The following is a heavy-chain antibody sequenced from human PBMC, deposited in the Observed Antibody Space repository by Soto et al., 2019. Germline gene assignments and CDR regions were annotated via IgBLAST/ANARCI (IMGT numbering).Heavy chain of an antibody. Sequence: SVKVSCKASGGTFSSYAISWVRQAPGQGLEWMGGIIPIFGTANYAQKFQGRVTITADKSTSTAYMEMSSLRSEDTAVYYCARQLLTIFGVVISKDYYYGMDVWGKGTTVTVSA. V-gene: IGHV1-69*06. D-gene: IGHD3-3*01. J-gene: IGHJ6*04. CDR1: GGTFSSYA. CDR3: ARQLLTIFGVVISKDYYYGMDV. CDR2: IIPIFGTA.